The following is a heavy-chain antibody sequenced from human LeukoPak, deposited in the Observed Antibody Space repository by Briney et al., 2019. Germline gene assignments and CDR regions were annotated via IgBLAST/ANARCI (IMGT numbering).Heavy chain of an antibody. J-gene: IGHJ5*02. CDR2: ISGSGGST. V-gene: IGHV3-23*01. CDR1: GFTFSSYA. Sequence: PGGSLRLSCAASGFTFSSYAMSWVRQAPGKGLEWVSAISGSGGSTYYADSVKGRFTISRDNSKNTLYLQMSSLRAEDTAVYYSAKDPLNWNYNWFDPWGQGTLVTVSS. D-gene: IGHD1-1*01. CDR3: AKDPLNWNYNWFDP.